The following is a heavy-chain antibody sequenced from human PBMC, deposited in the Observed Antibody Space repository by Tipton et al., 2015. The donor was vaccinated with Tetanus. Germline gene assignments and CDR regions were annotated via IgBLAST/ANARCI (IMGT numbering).Heavy chain of an antibody. CDR3: ARANYDFPKKGPFDS. D-gene: IGHD3-3*01. V-gene: IGHV4-61*08. CDR2: ISYSGST. J-gene: IGHJ4*02. CDR1: GGSVRSGDYS. Sequence: LRFSCTVSGGSVRSGDYSWNWIRQTPGKGLEWLAYISYSGSTNSNYSLKSRITISQDTSKNQFSLKLTSVTAADTAVYYCARANYDFPKKGPFDSWGQGTLVIVSS.